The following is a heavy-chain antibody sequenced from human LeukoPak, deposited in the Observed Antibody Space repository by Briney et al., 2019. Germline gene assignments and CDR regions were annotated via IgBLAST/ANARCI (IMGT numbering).Heavy chain of an antibody. V-gene: IGHV4-4*07. Sequence: PSETLSLTCTVSGGSISSFYWSWIRQPAGKGLEWIGRIYTSGSTNYNPSLKSRVTMSVDTSKNQFSLKLSSVTAADTAVYYCARVSGNYYDSSGTLDYWGQGTLVTVSS. CDR3: ARVSGNYYDSSGTLDY. J-gene: IGHJ4*02. CDR1: GGSISSFY. D-gene: IGHD3-22*01. CDR2: IYTSGST.